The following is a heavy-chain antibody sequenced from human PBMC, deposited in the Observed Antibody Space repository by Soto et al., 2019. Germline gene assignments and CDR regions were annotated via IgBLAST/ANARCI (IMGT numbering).Heavy chain of an antibody. J-gene: IGHJ6*02. CDR2: TYYRSKWYN. Sequence: PSETLSVTCALSEDSVSINSASWNWIRQSPSRGLEWLGRTYYRSKWYNDYAVPVKSRITINPDTSKNQFSLQLNSVTPEDAAVYYCARVWNYVGYYYYGMDVWGQGTTVTVSS. D-gene: IGHD1-7*01. CDR3: ARVWNYVGYYYYGMDV. CDR1: EDSVSINSAS. V-gene: IGHV6-1*01.